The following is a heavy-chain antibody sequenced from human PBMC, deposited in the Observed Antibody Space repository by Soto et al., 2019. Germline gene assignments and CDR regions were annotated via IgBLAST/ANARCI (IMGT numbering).Heavy chain of an antibody. V-gene: IGHV3-13*01. CDR2: IGTAGDT. D-gene: IGHD3-16*01. Sequence: PGGSLRLSCAASGFTFSSYDMHWVRQATGKGLEWVSAIGTAGDTYYPGSVKGRFTISRENAKNSLYLQMNSLRAEDTAVYYCCYGRYYYGMDVWGQGTTVTVSS. CDR3: CYGRYYYGMDV. J-gene: IGHJ6*02. CDR1: GFTFSSYD.